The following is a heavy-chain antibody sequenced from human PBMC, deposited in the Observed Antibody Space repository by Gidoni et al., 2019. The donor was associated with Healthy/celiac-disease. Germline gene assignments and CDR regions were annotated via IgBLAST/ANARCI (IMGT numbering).Heavy chain of an antibody. Sequence: QVQLVQSGAEVKKPGYSVKVACKASGGTYSSYAISWVRQAPGQGLEWMGGIIPIFGTAHYAQKFQGRVTITADESTSTAYMELSSLSSEDTAVLYCARGGSFGATTAGFDYWGLGTLVTVSS. CDR2: IIPIFGTA. CDR1: GGTYSSYA. J-gene: IGHJ4*01. D-gene: IGHD1-26*01. CDR3: ARGGSFGATTAGFDY. V-gene: IGHV1-69*01.